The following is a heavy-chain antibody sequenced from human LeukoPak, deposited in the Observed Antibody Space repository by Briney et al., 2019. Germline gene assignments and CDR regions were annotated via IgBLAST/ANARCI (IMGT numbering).Heavy chain of an antibody. J-gene: IGHJ4*02. V-gene: IGHV4-59*08. CDR2: IYYSGST. CDR3: ARRGYYDFWSGNYYFDY. Sequence: SETLSLTCTVSGGSISSYYWSWIRQPPGKGLEWIGYIYYSGSTNYNPSLKSRVTISVDTSKNQFSLKLSPVTAADTAVYYCARRGYYDFWSGNYYFDYWGQGTLVTVSS. CDR1: GGSISSYY. D-gene: IGHD3-3*01.